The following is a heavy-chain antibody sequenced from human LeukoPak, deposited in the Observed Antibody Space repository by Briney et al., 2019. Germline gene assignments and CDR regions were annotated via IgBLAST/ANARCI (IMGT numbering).Heavy chain of an antibody. CDR3: ARGWSLLWFGEGYFDY. CDR1: GYTFTGYY. CDR2: INPNSGGT. J-gene: IGHJ4*02. D-gene: IGHD3-10*01. Sequence: GASVKVSCKASGYTFTGYYMHWARQAPGQGLEWMGWINPNSGGTNYAQKFQGRVTMTRDTSISTAYMELSRLRSDDTAVYYCARGWSLLWFGEGYFDYWGQGTLVTVSS. V-gene: IGHV1-2*02.